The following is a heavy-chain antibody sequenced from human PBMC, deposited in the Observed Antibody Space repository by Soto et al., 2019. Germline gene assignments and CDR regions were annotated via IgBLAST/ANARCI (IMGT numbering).Heavy chain of an antibody. D-gene: IGHD2-15*01. V-gene: IGHV3-7*01. J-gene: IGHJ4*02. CDR2: IKEDGSDK. CDR3: ARDYVV. Sequence: PGGSLRLSCAASGFTFRYSWMSWVRQAPGKGLEWVATIKEDGSDKYYPDSVKGRFTISRDNAKNSLYLQMDSLRGEDTAVYYCARDYVVRGQGTLVTVSS. CDR1: GFTFRYSW.